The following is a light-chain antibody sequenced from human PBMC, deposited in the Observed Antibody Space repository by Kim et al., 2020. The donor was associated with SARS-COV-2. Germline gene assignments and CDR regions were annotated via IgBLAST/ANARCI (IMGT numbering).Light chain of an antibody. CDR1: QSINSN. CDR3: HQYNNWYS. V-gene: IGKV3-15*01. J-gene: IGKJ2*03. Sequence: LSVAPGDRAPLTCRASQSINSNLAWYQQRPGQPPRLLIYGASTRATGIPDRFSGSGSGTEFTLTISSLQSEDSAVYHCHQYNNWYSFGQGTKLEI. CDR2: GAS.